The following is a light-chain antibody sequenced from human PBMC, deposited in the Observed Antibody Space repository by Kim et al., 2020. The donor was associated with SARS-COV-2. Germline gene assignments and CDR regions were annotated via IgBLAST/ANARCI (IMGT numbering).Light chain of an antibody. Sequence: YELTQPPSVSVSPGQTASITCSGDKLGDKYACWYQQKPGQSPVLVIYQDTKRPSGIPERFSGSNSGNTATLTISGTQAMDEADYYCQAWDSNTLNVFGTGTKVTVL. CDR1: KLGDKY. CDR3: QAWDSNTLNV. J-gene: IGLJ1*01. CDR2: QDT. V-gene: IGLV3-1*01.